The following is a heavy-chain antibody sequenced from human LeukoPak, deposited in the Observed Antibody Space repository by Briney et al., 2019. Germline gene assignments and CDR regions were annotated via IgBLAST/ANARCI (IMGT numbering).Heavy chain of an antibody. CDR2: ISYGGGNK. J-gene: IGHJ4*02. Sequence: GGSLRLSCAASGVTFTGYGMHWGPQAPGKGREWVADISYGGGNKYYADSVKGRFTIARDTSKNTLYLQMNSLRAEDTAVYYCLQTTVTYYFDYWGQGTLVTVSS. CDR1: GVTFTGYG. CDR3: LQTTVTYYFDY. V-gene: IGHV3-30*03. D-gene: IGHD4-17*01.